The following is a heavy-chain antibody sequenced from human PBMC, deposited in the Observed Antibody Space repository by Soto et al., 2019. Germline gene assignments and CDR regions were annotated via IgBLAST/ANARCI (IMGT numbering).Heavy chain of an antibody. CDR2: VYPSDSRT. CDR1: GYSFTGYW. J-gene: IGHJ5*02. V-gene: IGHV5-51*01. Sequence: PXESLKISCEGSGYSFTGYWIVWVRQMPGKGLEWMGIVYPSDSRTKYSPSFQGQVTMSADTSTNTAYLQWTSLKASDTAMYYCARGNVANWFGPWGQGTLVTVSS. CDR3: ARGNVANWFGP.